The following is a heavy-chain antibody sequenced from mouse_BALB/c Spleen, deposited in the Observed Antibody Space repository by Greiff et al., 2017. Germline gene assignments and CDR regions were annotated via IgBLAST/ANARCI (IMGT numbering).Heavy chain of an antibody. V-gene: IGHV5-17*02. J-gene: IGHJ4*01. CDR2: ISSGSSTI. Sequence: EVKLVESGGGLVQPGGSRKLSCAASGFTFSSFGMHWVRQGPEKGLEWVAYISSGSSTIYYADTVKGRFTISRDNPKNTLFLRMTSLRSEDTAMYYCARRRYYGSTSYAMDYWGQGTSVTVSS. CDR1: GFTFSSFG. D-gene: IGHD1-1*01. CDR3: ARRRYYGSTSYAMDY.